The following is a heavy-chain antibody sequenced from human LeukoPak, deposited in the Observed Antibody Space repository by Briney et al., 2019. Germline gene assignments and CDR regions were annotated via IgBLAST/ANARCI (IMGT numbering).Heavy chain of an antibody. CDR2: VSRGGNT. D-gene: IGHD6-19*01. CDR1: GFTVSSNY. Sequence: GGSLGLSCAASGFTVSSNYMSWVRQAPGKGLEWVLVVSRGGNTYYADSVKGRFTIPRDSPKNTLYLQMNSLRAEDTAVYYCARDLGYSSGPNYWGQGTRVTVSS. CDR3: ARDLGYSSGPNY. J-gene: IGHJ4*02. V-gene: IGHV3-53*01.